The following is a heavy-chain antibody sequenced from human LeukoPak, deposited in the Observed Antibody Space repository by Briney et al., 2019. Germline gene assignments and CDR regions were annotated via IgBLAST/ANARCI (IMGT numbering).Heavy chain of an antibody. V-gene: IGHV3-30*04. CDR1: GFTFSSYA. Sequence: PGMSLRLSCAASGFTFSSYAMHWVRQAPGKGLEWVAVISYDGSNKHYADSVKGRFTISRDNSKNTLYLQMNSLRAEDTAVYYCARGGASRYYYYYGMDVWGQGTTVTVSS. J-gene: IGHJ6*02. D-gene: IGHD2-15*01. CDR2: ISYDGSNK. CDR3: ARGGASRYYYYYGMDV.